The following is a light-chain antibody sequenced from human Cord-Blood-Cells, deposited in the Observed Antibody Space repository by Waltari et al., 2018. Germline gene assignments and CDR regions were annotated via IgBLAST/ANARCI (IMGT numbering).Light chain of an antibody. Sequence: QSALTQPRSVSGSRGQSVTISCTGTSSDVGGDNYVSWYQQHPGKAHKLMIYDVSKRPSGVPDRFSGSKSGNTASLTISGLQAEDEADYYRCSYAGSYTYVFGTGTKVTVL. V-gene: IGLV2-11*01. CDR2: DVS. CDR3: CSYAGSYTYV. J-gene: IGLJ1*01. CDR1: SSDVGGDNY.